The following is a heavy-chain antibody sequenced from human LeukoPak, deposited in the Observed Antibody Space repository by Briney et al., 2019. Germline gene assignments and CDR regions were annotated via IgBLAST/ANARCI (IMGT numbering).Heavy chain of an antibody. CDR2: ISGNGYSK. CDR1: GFTFSHYA. CDR3: AKDEYFYSSEFDYFDC. D-gene: IGHD3-22*01. Sequence: PGGSLRLSCAASGFTFSHYAMSWVRQPPGKGLEWVSAISGNGYSKYYADSVKGRFTISRDNSKNALYLEMNSLRAEDTAVYYCAKDEYFYSSEFDYFDCWGQGSLVTVSS. J-gene: IGHJ4*02. V-gene: IGHV3-23*01.